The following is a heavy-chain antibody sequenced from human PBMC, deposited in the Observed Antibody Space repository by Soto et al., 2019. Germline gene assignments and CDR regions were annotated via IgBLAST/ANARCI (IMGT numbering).Heavy chain of an antibody. D-gene: IGHD3-16*01. CDR2: INHSGST. CDR1: GGSFSGYY. J-gene: IGHJ5*02. CDR3: ARVRGLPYVRS. V-gene: IGHV4-34*01. Sequence: SETLSLTCAVYGGSFSGYYWSWIRRPPGKGLEWIGEINHSGSTNYNPSLKSRVTISVDTSKNQFSLKLSSVTAADTAVYYCARVRGLPYVRSWGQGTLVTVSS.